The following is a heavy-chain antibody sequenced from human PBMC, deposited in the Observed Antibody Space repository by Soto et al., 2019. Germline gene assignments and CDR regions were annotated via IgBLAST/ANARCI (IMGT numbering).Heavy chain of an antibody. CDR3: ARDDSTMVRGVNAFAI. CDR2: IWYDGSNK. CDR1: GFTFSSYG. J-gene: IGHJ3*02. D-gene: IGHD3-10*01. Sequence: QVQLVESGGGVVQPGRSLRLSCAASGFTFSSYGMHWVRQAPGKGLEWVAVIWYDGSNKYYADSVKGRFTISRDNSKNTLYLQMNSVRAEDTAVYYCARDDSTMVRGVNAFAIWGQGTMVTVSS. V-gene: IGHV3-33*01.